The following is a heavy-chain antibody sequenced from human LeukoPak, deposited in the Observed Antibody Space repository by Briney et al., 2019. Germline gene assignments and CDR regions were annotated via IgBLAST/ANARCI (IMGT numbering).Heavy chain of an antibody. V-gene: IGHV3-23*01. J-gene: IGHJ5*02. Sequence: GGSLRLSCAASGFTFSSYAMSWVRQAPGKGLEWVSAISGSGGSTYYADSEKGRFTISRDNTKNTLYLQMNSLRAEDTAVYYCAKDRSGSQPPVFWFDPWGQGTLVTVSS. CDR1: GFTFSSYA. CDR2: ISGSGGST. D-gene: IGHD3-10*01. CDR3: AKDRSGSQPPVFWFDP.